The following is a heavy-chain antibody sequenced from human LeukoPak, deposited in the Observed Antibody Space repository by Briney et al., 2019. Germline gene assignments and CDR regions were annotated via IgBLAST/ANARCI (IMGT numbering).Heavy chain of an antibody. Sequence: SETLSLTCTVSGGSISSGSYYWSWIRQPPGKGLEWIATIYYSGSTYYNPSLKSRVTISIDTSKNQFSLKLSSVTAADTAVYYCARVPEYYYDSSGYYWGQGTLVTVSS. CDR1: GGSISSGSYY. V-gene: IGHV4-39*07. J-gene: IGHJ4*02. CDR2: IYYSGST. CDR3: ARVPEYYYDSSGYY. D-gene: IGHD3-22*01.